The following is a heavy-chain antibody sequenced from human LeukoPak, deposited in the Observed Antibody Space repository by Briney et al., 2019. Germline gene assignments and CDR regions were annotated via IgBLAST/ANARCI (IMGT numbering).Heavy chain of an antibody. V-gene: IGHV4-61*02. CDR3: ARDLLHRGYAFDI. CDR2: ISPSGST. D-gene: IGHD3-22*01. J-gene: IGHJ3*02. CDR1: GVSVNSGSYY. Sequence: SETLSLTCTVSGVSVNSGSYYWTWIRQPAGKGLEWIGRISPSGSTDYNPSLMSRVTISVDTSKNQFSLNLSSVTAADTAVYYCARDLLHRGYAFDIWGRGTMVTVSS.